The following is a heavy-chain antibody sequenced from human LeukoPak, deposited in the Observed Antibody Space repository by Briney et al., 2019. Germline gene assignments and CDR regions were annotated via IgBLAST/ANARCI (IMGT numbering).Heavy chain of an antibody. CDR3: ARVAVTVTPIVVVIYLVDY. D-gene: IGHD3-22*01. J-gene: IGHJ4*02. CDR1: GFTFGDYA. V-gene: IGHV3-48*01. Sequence: GGSLRLSCTASGFTFGDYAMSWVRQAPGKGLEWVSYISSSSSTIYYADSVKGRFTISRDNAKNSLYLQMNSLRAEDTAVYYCARVAVTVTPIVVVIYLVDYWGQGTLVTVSS. CDR2: ISSSSSTI.